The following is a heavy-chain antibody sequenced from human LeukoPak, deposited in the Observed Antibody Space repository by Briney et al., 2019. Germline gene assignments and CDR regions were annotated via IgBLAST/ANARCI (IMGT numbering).Heavy chain of an antibody. CDR2: FYYSGST. J-gene: IGHJ4*02. Sequence: SETLSLTCTVSGGSISSYYWSWIRQPPGKGLECSGYFYYSGSTNYKPSLKSRVTISVDTSKNQFSLKLSSVTAADTAVYYCARGGIAVPGMRYYFDYWGQGTLVTVSS. V-gene: IGHV4-59*01. CDR3: ARGGIAVPGMRYYFDY. CDR1: GGSISSYY. D-gene: IGHD6-19*01.